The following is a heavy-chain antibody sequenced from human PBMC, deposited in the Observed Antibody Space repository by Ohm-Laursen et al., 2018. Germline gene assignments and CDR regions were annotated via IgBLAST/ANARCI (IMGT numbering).Heavy chain of an antibody. Sequence: SLRLSCSASGFTFDDYAMHWVRQAPGKGLEWVSGISWNSGSIGYADSVKGRFTISRDNARNSLYLQMTTLTTEDTALYYCAKDLHSTGGIQNYFYHGMDVWGPGTTVIVSS. D-gene: IGHD3-16*01. CDR3: AKDLHSTGGIQNYFYHGMDV. J-gene: IGHJ6*02. CDR1: GFTFDDYA. V-gene: IGHV3-9*01. CDR2: ISWNSGSI.